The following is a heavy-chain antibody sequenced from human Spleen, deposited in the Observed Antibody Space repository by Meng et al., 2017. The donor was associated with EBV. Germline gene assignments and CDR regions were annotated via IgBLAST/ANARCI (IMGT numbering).Heavy chain of an antibody. CDR1: GFTFSSYW. CDR3: SRDLAGPYDD. J-gene: IGHJ4*02. V-gene: IGHV3-74*01. CDR2: TNEDGRIT. D-gene: IGHD3-3*02. Sequence: EGHLVEAGGALVQPGGSLRLSCAASGFTFSSYWMHWVRQVPGKGLEWISRTNEDGRITDYADSVWGRFTISRDNTRNTLYLQMNSLRVEDTALYLCSRDLAGPYDDWGQGTLVTVSS.